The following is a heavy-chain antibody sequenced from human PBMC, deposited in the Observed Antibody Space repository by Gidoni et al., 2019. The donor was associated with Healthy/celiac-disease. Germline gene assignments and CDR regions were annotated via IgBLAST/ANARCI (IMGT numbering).Heavy chain of an antibody. D-gene: IGHD3-3*01. Sequence: QVQLVQSGAAVKKPGASVKVSCKASGYPFTSYYIHWVRQATGQGLEWMGWMNPNSGNTGYAQKFQGRVTMTRNTSISTAYMELSSLRSEDTAVYYCARGIFGGYLARANDYWGQGTLVTVSS. CDR3: ARGIFGGYLARANDY. CDR1: GYPFTSYY. V-gene: IGHV1-8*01. J-gene: IGHJ4*02. CDR2: MNPNSGNT.